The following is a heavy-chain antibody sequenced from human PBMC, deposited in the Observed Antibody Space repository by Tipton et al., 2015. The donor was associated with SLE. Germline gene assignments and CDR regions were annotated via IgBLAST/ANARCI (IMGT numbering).Heavy chain of an antibody. CDR2: IYYSGST. CDR1: GGSISSYY. V-gene: IGHV4-59*08. Sequence: TLSLTCTVSGGSISSYYWSWIRQPPGKGLEWIGYIYYSGSTNYNPSLKSRVTISVDTSKNQFSLKLSSVTAADTAVYYCARHAALGNYYSALDYWGQGTLITVSS. J-gene: IGHJ4*02. CDR3: ARHAALGNYYSALDY. D-gene: IGHD3-10*01.